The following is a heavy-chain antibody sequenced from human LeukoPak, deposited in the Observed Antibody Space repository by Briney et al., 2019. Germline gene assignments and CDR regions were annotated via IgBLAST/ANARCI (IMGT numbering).Heavy chain of an antibody. CDR3: AKDLGTPGYNFDC. CDR1: GFTFSDYD. D-gene: IGHD5-24*01. J-gene: IGHJ5*01. CDR2: MRDDGSNK. Sequence: GGSLRLSCAASGFTFSDYDMHYVRQAPGKGLEWVAFMRDDGSNKFYADSVEDRFTISRDNSKNTLYLQMSSLRAEDTAVFYCAKDLGTPGYNFDCLGQGTLVTVSS. V-gene: IGHV3-30*02.